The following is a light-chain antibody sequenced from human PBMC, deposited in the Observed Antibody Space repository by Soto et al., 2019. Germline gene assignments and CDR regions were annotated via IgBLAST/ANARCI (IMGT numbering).Light chain of an antibody. CDR2: GAS. Sequence: DIQMTQSPSSLSASVGHRVTITCQASQDISSFLTWFQQKPGKAPKVLIYGASNLQTGVPSRFSGRGSGTHFTLTINGLQPEDMATYYCQQYDNVPITCGQGTRLEIK. J-gene: IGKJ5*01. CDR1: QDISSF. CDR3: QQYDNVPIT. V-gene: IGKV1-33*01.